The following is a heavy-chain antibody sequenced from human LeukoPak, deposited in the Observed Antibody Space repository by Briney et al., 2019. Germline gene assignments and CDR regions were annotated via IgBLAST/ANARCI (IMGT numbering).Heavy chain of an antibody. CDR1: GFTFDDYG. CDR2: IIWNGGHI. CDR3: LRAREYYYAGDAFDF. J-gene: IGHJ3*01. Sequence: GGSLRLSCAASGFTFDDYGMRWVRQAPGKGLEWVSAIIWNGGHICYADSVKGRFTISRDNAKNSLCLQMNSLRAEDTALYYCLRAREYYYAGDAFDFWGQGTMVTVSS. V-gene: IGHV3-20*04. D-gene: IGHD3-10*01.